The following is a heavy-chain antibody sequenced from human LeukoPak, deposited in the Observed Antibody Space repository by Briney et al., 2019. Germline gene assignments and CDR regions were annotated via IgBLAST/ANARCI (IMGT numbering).Heavy chain of an antibody. D-gene: IGHD3-10*01. Sequence: SVKVSCKASGGTFSSYAISWVRQAPGQGLEWMGRIIPIFGTANYAQKFQGRVTITTDESTSTAYMELSSLRSEDSAVYYCATDSLPSDGSGSYYILFDYWGQGTLVTVSS. V-gene: IGHV1-69*05. J-gene: IGHJ4*02. CDR3: ATDSLPSDGSGSYYILFDY. CDR1: GGTFSSYA. CDR2: IIPIFGTA.